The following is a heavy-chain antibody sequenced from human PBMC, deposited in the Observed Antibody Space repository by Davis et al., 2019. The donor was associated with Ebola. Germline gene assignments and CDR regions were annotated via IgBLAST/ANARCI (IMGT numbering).Heavy chain of an antibody. CDR2: INPITGGT. CDR3: AREGGRYYDSSGYVFDI. J-gene: IGHJ3*02. CDR1: GYRFTSYD. D-gene: IGHD3-22*01. V-gene: IGHV1-46*01. Sequence: ASVKVSCKASGYRFTSYDMHCVRQAAGQGLEWMGIINPITGGTSYAQNFQVRVNMTRDTSTSAVYMELSSLRSEDTAVYYCAREGGRYYDSSGYVFDIWGQGTMVKVSS.